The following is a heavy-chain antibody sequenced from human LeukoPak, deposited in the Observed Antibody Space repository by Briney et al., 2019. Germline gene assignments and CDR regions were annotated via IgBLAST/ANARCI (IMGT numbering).Heavy chain of an antibody. V-gene: IGHV3-48*01. Sequence: GGSLRLSCAASGFTFSSYSMNWVRQAPGKGLEWVSYISSSSTIYYADSVKGRFTISRDNAKNSLYLQMNSLRAEDAAVYYCARDPDSVSSYDYWGQGTLVTVSS. CDR1: GFTFSSYS. J-gene: IGHJ4*02. D-gene: IGHD6-6*01. CDR2: ISSSSTI. CDR3: ARDPDSVSSYDY.